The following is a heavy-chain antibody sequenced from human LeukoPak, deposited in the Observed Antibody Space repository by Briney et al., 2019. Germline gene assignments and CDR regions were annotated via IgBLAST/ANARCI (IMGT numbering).Heavy chain of an antibody. CDR1: GYTFTSYA. J-gene: IGHJ4*02. CDR3: ARDGRIGYYDYVWGSYSGGVFDC. Sequence: ASVKVSCKASGYTFTSYAMHWVRQAPGQRLEWMGWINAGNGNTKYSQKFQGRVTITRDTSASTAYMELSSLRSEDTAVYYCARDGRIGYYDYVWGSYSGGVFDCWGQGTLVTVSS. V-gene: IGHV1-3*01. D-gene: IGHD3-16*01. CDR2: INAGNGNT.